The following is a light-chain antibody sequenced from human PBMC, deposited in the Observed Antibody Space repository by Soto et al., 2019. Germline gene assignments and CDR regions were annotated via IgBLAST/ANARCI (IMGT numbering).Light chain of an antibody. V-gene: IGKV3-11*01. J-gene: IGKJ5*01. CDR2: DAS. Sequence: IVLTQALATLSLCPGERATLSCRASQSVSSYLAWYQQKPGQAPRLLIYDASNRATGIPARFSGSGSGTDFTLTIRSLEPEDFAVYYCQQRSNWLSTTFGQGTRLEIK. CDR1: QSVSSY. CDR3: QQRSNWLSTT.